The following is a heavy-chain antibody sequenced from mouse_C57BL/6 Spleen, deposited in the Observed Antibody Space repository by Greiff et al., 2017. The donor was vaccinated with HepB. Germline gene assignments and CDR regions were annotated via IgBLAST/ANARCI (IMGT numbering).Heavy chain of an antibody. V-gene: IGHV5-4*01. CDR1: GFTFSSYA. CDR2: ISDGGSYT. D-gene: IGHD2-4*01. J-gene: IGHJ3*01. Sequence: DVQLVESGGGLVKPGGSLKLSCAASGFTFSSYAMSWVRQTPEKRLEWVATISDGGSYTYYPDNVKGRFTISRDNAKNNLYLQMSHLKSEDTAMYYCAREGNIDYDGGFAYWGQGTLVTVSA. CDR3: AREGNIDYDGGFAY.